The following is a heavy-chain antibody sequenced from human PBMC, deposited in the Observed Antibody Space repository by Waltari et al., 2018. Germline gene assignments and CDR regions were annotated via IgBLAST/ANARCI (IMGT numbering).Heavy chain of an antibody. CDR1: GFTFSSYA. Sequence: EVQLLESGGGLVQPGGSLRLSCAASGFTFSSYAMSWVRQAPGKGLEWVPAMSGSGGSTYYADSGKGRFTISRDNSKNRLYLQMNSLRAEDTAVYYCAKDPGRFLEWLFPPHFDYWGQGTLVTVSS. D-gene: IGHD3-3*01. V-gene: IGHV3-23*01. J-gene: IGHJ4*02. CDR3: AKDPGRFLEWLFPPHFDY. CDR2: MSGSGGST.